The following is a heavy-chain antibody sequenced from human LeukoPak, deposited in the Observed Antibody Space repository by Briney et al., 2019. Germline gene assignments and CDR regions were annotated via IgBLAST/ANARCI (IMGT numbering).Heavy chain of an antibody. J-gene: IGHJ4*02. D-gene: IGHD2-2*01. CDR3: ARFRGAHCSSTSCYGMAYFDY. V-gene: IGHV1-18*01. Sequence: GASVKVSCKAAGYTVTSYGISWGRQAPGQGLGWMGWRGVYNGDTNYAQKLKGRVTMTTDPSTSTAYLELRSLRSDDTAVYYCARFRGAHCSSTSCYGMAYFDYWGQGTLVTVSS. CDR1: GYTVTSYG. CDR2: RGVYNGDT.